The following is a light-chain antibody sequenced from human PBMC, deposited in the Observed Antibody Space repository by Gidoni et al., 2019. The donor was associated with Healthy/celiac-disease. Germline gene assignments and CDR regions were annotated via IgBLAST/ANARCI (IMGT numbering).Light chain of an antibody. CDR3: QQANSFPYT. V-gene: IGKV1-12*01. J-gene: IGKJ2*01. CDR1: QGISSW. CDR2: AAS. Sequence: DVRLAESPSTVSASVGDRVTITCRASQGISSWLAWYQQKPGKAPKLLIYAASSLQSGVPSRFSGSGSGTDFTLTSSSLQSEDFATYYCQQANSFPYTFGQGTKLEIK.